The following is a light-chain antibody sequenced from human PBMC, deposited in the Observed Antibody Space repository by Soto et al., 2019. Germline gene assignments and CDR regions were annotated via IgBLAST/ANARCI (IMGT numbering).Light chain of an antibody. CDR3: QQYNNWYT. Sequence: EIVMTQSPATLSVSPGERATLSCRASQSVSSNLAWYQQKPGQAPRLLIYGASTSATGIPARFSGSGSVTESTLTIRSLQSEDFAVYYCQQYNNWYTFGQGTKLEIK. CDR1: QSVSSN. J-gene: IGKJ2*01. CDR2: GAS. V-gene: IGKV3-15*01.